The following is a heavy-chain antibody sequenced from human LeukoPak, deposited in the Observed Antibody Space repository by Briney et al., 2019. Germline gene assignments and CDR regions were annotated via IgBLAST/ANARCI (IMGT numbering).Heavy chain of an antibody. Sequence: GGSLRLSCAASGFTVSSNYMSWVRQAPGKGLEWVSIIYSGGSTYYADSVKGRFTISRDNAKNSLYLQMNSLRAEDTAVYYCARVSEYNWFDPWGQGTLVTVSS. V-gene: IGHV3-66*01. D-gene: IGHD1-14*01. CDR2: IYSGGST. J-gene: IGHJ5*02. CDR1: GFTVSSNY. CDR3: ARVSEYNWFDP.